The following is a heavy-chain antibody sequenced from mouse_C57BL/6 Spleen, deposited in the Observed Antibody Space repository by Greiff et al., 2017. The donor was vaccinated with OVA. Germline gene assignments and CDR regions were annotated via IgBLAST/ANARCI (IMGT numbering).Heavy chain of an antibody. Sequence: QVQLQQPGAELVRPGSSVKLSCKASGYTFTSYWMHWVKQRPVQGLEWIGNIDPDDSETHYNQKFKGKATLTVDKSSSTAYMQLSSLTSADSSVSYCASSLGSSFAYWGQGTPLTVSS. CDR3: ASSLGSSFAY. V-gene: IGHV1-52*01. CDR1: GYTFTSYW. CDR2: IDPDDSET. D-gene: IGHD1-3*01. J-gene: IGHJ2*01.